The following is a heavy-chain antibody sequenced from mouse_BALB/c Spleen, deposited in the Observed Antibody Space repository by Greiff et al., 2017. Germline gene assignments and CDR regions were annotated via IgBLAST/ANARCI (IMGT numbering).Heavy chain of an antibody. CDR1: GYSFTSYW. V-gene: IGHV1S126*01. CDR3: ARTGRYDWYFDV. Sequence: QVQLQQSGPQLVRPGASVKISCKASGYSFTSYWMHWVKQRPGQGLEWIGMIDPSDSETRLNQKFKDKATLTVDKSSSTAYMQLSSPTSEDSAVYYCARTGRYDWYFDVWGAGTTVTVSS. D-gene: IGHD2-14*01. J-gene: IGHJ1*01. CDR2: IDPSDSET.